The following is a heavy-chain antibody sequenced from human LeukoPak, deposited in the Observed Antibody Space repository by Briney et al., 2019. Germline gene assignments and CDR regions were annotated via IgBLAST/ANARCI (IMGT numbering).Heavy chain of an antibody. Sequence: GASVKVSCKASGYTFTGYYMHWVRQAPGQGLEWMGWINPNSGGTNYAQKFQGRVTMTRDTSISTAYMELSRLRSDDTAVYYCAREYSGSYPSLDYWGQGALVTVSS. CDR3: AREYSGSYPSLDY. D-gene: IGHD1-26*01. CDR1: GYTFTGYY. CDR2: INPNSGGT. J-gene: IGHJ4*02. V-gene: IGHV1-2*02.